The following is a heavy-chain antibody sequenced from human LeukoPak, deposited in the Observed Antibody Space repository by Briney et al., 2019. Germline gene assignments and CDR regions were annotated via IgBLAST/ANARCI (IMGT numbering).Heavy chain of an antibody. V-gene: IGHV3-21*01. Sequence: PGGSLRLSCAASGFTFSSYSMNWVRQAPGKGLEWVSSISSSSSYIYYADSVKGRFTISRDNAKNSLYLQMNSLRAEDTAVYYCARDEGELWSGELYPSWFFDYWGQGTLVTVSS. CDR2: ISSSSSYI. CDR1: GFTFSSYS. D-gene: IGHD3-10*01. CDR3: ARDEGELWSGELYPSWFFDY. J-gene: IGHJ4*02.